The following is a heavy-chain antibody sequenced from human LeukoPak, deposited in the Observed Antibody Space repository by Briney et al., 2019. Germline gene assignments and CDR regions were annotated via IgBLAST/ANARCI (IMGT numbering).Heavy chain of an antibody. J-gene: IGHJ4*02. CDR1: GYTFTSYG. CDR3: ARVVYYDFWSGYRPPDY. CDR2: INPNTGNP. Sequence: ASVKVSCKASGYTFTSYGISWVRQAPGQGLEWMGWINPNTGNPTYAQAFTGRFVFSLDTSVSTAYLQISSLKAEDTAVYYCARVVYYDFWSGYRPPDYWGQGTLVTVSS. D-gene: IGHD3-3*01. V-gene: IGHV7-4-1*02.